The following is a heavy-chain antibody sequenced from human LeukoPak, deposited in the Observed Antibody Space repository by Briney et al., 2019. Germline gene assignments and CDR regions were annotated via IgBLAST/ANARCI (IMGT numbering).Heavy chain of an antibody. D-gene: IGHD3-22*01. J-gene: IGHJ4*02. Sequence: GGSLRLSCAASGFTFSRYSMNWVRQAPGKGLEWVSYISSSSRTIHYADSVKGRFTISRDNAKNSLYLQMNSLRAEDTAVYYCAKKRPYDSSGYPTYFDYWGQGTLVTVSS. CDR2: ISSSSRTI. CDR1: GFTFSRYS. CDR3: AKKRPYDSSGYPTYFDY. V-gene: IGHV3-48*01.